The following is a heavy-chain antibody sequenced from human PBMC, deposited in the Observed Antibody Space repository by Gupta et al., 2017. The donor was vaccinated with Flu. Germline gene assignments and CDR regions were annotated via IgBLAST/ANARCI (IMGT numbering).Heavy chain of an antibody. V-gene: IGHV3-7*01. D-gene: IGHD2-2*01. Sequence: SWVRQAPGKGLEWVANINQDASEKYDVDSVKGRFTISRDNAKNSVYLQMNSLRAEDTAVYYCARQGGPSGIVVVPAATHDYWGQGTLVTVS. CDR2: INQDASEK. CDR3: ARQGGPSGIVVVPAATHDY. J-gene: IGHJ4*02.